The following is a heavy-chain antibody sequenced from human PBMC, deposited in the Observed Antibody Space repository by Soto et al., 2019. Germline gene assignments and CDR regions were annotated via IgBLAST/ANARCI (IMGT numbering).Heavy chain of an antibody. J-gene: IGHJ6*02. CDR2: IIPIFGTA. Sequence: QVQLVQSGAEVKKPGSSVKVSCKASGGTFSSYAISWVRQAPGQGLEWMGGIIPIFGTANYAQKFQGRVTITADESTRTAYMELSSLRSEDTAVYYCAYVRYSSSWYTKTAYYYYYGMDVWGQGTTVTVSS. V-gene: IGHV1-69*01. CDR3: AYVRYSSSWYTKTAYYYYYGMDV. CDR1: GGTFSSYA. D-gene: IGHD6-13*01.